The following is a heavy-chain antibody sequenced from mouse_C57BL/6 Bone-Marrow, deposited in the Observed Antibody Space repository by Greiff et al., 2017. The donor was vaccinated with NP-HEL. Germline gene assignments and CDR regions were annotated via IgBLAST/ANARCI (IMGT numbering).Heavy chain of an antibody. D-gene: IGHD2-4*01. CDR3: TAPPYYDPFAY. CDR1: GFTFSNYW. Sequence: EVKVEESGGGLVQPGGSMKLSCVASGFTFSNYWMNWVRQSPEKGLEWVAQIRLKSDNYATHYAESVKGRFTISRDDSKSSVYLQMNNLMAEETGIYYCTAPPYYDPFAYWGQGALVTVAA. V-gene: IGHV6-3*01. CDR2: IRLKSDNYAT. J-gene: IGHJ3*01.